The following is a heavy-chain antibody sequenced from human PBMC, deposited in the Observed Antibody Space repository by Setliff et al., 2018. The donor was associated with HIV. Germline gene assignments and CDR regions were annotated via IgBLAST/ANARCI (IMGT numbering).Heavy chain of an antibody. CDR2: IIPLFGTA. J-gene: IGHJ4*02. D-gene: IGHD1-7*01. CDR3: ARDAPGNTESAPGY. Sequence: SVKVSCKTSGGTFSGYVLIWVRQAPGQGLEWMGGIIPLFGTANYAQKFQGRVTITTDKSTSTAYMELSSLRSDDTAVYYCARDAPGNTESAPGYWGQGTLVTVSS. CDR1: GGTFSGYV. V-gene: IGHV1-69*05.